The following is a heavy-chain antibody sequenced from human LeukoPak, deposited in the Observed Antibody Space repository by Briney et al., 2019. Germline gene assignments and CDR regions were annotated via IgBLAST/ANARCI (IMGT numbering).Heavy chain of an antibody. CDR1: GFTFSNFG. Sequence: GRSLRLSCAASGFTFSNFGMHWVRQAPGKGLDWVAVIWYDGSNKYYADSVKGRFTISRDNAKNSLYLQMNSLRAEDTAVYYCARVRKANNGRYFDYWGQGTLVTVSS. V-gene: IGHV3-33*01. CDR2: IWYDGSNK. CDR3: ARVRKANNGRYFDY. D-gene: IGHD1-14*01. J-gene: IGHJ4*02.